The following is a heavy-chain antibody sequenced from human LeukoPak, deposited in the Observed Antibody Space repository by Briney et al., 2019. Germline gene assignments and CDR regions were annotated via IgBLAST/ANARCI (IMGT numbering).Heavy chain of an antibody. Sequence: GRSLRLSCAASGFTFSSYDIHWVRQAPGKGLEWVSSINYSGTYISYGDSVKGRFTISRDNSRNTLYLQMNSLRAEDTAVYYCAKDRASGSGSYSYRGFDHWGQGTLVTVSS. D-gene: IGHD6-19*01. J-gene: IGHJ5*02. CDR1: GFTFSSYD. V-gene: IGHV3-21*04. CDR3: AKDRASGSGSYSYRGFDH. CDR2: INYSGTYI.